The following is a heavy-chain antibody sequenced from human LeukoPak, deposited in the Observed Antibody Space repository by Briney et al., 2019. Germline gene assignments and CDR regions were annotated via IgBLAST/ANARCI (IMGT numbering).Heavy chain of an antibody. CDR1: GFTCDDYA. Sequence: GGSLRISCAASGFTCDDYAMHWVLRAPGKGLEWVSGISWNSGSICYADSVKGRFTISRDNAKNSLYLQMNSLRAEDTALYYFAKSVSSGSPFDYWGQGTLVTVSS. D-gene: IGHD6-19*01. CDR2: ISWNSGSI. V-gene: IGHV3-9*01. CDR3: AKSVSSGSPFDY. J-gene: IGHJ4*02.